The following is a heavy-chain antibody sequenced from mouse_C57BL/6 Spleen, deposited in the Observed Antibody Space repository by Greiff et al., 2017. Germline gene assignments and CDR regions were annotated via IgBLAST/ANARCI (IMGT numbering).Heavy chain of an antibody. D-gene: IGHD2-12*01. CDR2: IDPSDSYT. CDR3: ARTNSPLAY. Sequence: QVQLQQPGAELVKPGASVKLSCKASGYTFTSYWMQWVKQRPGQGLEWIGEIDPSDSYTNYNQKFKGKATLTVATSSSTAYMQRSSLTSEDSAVYYCARTNSPLAYWGQGTLVTVSA. V-gene: IGHV1-50*01. J-gene: IGHJ3*01. CDR1: GYTFTSYW.